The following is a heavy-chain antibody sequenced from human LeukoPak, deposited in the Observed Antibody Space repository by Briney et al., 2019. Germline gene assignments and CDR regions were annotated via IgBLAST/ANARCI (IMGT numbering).Heavy chain of an antibody. Sequence: PSETLSLTCTVSGGSISSYYWSWIRQPAGKGLEWIGRIYTTGSTNYNPSLKSRVTMSVDMSKKQSSLKLSSVTAADTAVYYCARISSYDFWSGYYPEYYFDYWGQGTLVTVSS. J-gene: IGHJ4*02. V-gene: IGHV4-4*07. D-gene: IGHD3-3*01. CDR3: ARISSYDFWSGYYPEYYFDY. CDR2: IYTTGST. CDR1: GGSISSYY.